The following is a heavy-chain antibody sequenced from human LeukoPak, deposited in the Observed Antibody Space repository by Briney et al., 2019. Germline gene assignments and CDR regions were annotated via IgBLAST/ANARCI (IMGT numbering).Heavy chain of an antibody. CDR1: GGSFSGYY. V-gene: IGHV4-34*01. CDR2: INHSGST. J-gene: IGHJ4*02. Sequence: SETLSLTCAVYGGSFSGYYWSWIRQPPGKGLEWIGEINHSGSTNYNPSLKSRVTISVDTSKNQSSLKLSSVTAADTAVYYCASRSIAVAGTEGNFDYWGQGTLVTVSS. D-gene: IGHD6-19*01. CDR3: ASRSIAVAGTEGNFDY.